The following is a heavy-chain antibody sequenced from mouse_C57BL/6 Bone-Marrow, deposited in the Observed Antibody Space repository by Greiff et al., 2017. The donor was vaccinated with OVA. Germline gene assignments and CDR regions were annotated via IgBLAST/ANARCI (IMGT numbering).Heavy chain of an antibody. J-gene: IGHJ3*01. D-gene: IGHD2-4*01. CDR2: IYPGGGST. V-gene: IGHV1-55*01. CDR3: ARCDYDGAWFAY. CDR1: GYTFTSYW. Sequence: QVQLQQPGAELVKPGASVKMSCKASGYTFTSYWITWVQQRPGQGLEWIGDIYPGGGSTNYTEKLKGKSTLTVDTSSSTAYMQLSSLTSEDSAVYYCARCDYDGAWFAYWGQGTLVTVSA.